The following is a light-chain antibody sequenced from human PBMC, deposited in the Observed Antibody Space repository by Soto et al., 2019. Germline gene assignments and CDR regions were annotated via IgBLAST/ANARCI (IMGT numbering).Light chain of an antibody. CDR3: QQYVRSPPSWT. J-gene: IGKJ1*01. V-gene: IGKV3-20*01. Sequence: ETVLTQSPGTLSLSPGERATLSCRASQSVSSSYLAWYQQKPGQAPRLRIYDASSRATGIPDRFNGSGSGTDFTLTISRLEPEDFAVYYCQQYVRSPPSWTFGQGTQVEIK. CDR1: QSVSSSY. CDR2: DAS.